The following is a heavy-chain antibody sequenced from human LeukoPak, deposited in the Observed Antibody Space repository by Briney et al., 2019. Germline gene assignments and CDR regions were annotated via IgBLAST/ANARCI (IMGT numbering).Heavy chain of an antibody. V-gene: IGHV4-61*01. D-gene: IGHD6-19*01. J-gene: IGHJ4*02. CDR2: IYYSVST. CDR1: GGSVSSGSY. CDR3: ARARGNSGWYDY. Sequence: PSETLSLTCTVSGGSVSSGSYWSWIRQPPGKGLEWIGYIYYSVSTNYNPSLKSRVTISVDTSKNQFSLKLNSVTAADTAVYYCARARGNSGWYDYWGQGTLVTVSS.